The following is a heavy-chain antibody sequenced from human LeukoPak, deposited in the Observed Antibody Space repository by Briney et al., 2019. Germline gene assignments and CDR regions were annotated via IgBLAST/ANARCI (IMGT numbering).Heavy chain of an antibody. CDR1: GDSVSSNSAA. CDR3: ARGEWEPPDVWFDP. D-gene: IGHD1-26*01. CDR2: TYYRFKWYN. V-gene: IGHV6-1*01. J-gene: IGHJ5*02. Sequence: SQTLSLTCAISGDSVSSNSAAWNWIRQSPSRGLEWLGRTYYRFKWYNDYAVSVKSRITINPDTSKNQFSLQLGSVTPEDTAVYYCARGEWEPPDVWFDPWGQGTLVTVSS.